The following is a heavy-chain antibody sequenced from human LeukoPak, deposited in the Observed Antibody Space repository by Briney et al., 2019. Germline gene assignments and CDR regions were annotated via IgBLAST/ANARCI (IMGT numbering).Heavy chain of an antibody. J-gene: IGHJ4*02. CDR2: IYYSGST. V-gene: IGHV4-39*07. CDR3: ARGYSSGWYYDY. D-gene: IGHD6-19*01. CDR1: GGSISSSSYY. Sequence: PSETLSLTCTVSGGSISSSSYYWGWIRQPPGKGLEWIGSIYYSGSTYYNPSLKSRVTISVDRSKNQFSLKLSSVTAADTAVYYCARGYSSGWYYDYWGQGTLVTASS.